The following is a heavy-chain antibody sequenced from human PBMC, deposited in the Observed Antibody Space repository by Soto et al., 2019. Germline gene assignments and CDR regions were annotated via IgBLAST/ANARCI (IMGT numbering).Heavy chain of an antibody. J-gene: IGHJ5*02. Sequence: KPSETLSLTCTVSGGSISSYYWSWIRQPPGKGLEWIGYIYYSGSTNYNPSLKSRVTISVDTSKNQFSLKLSSVTAADTAVYYCARDRGYCSSTSCQETGGWFDPWGQGTLVTVSS. V-gene: IGHV4-59*01. CDR1: GGSISSYY. CDR2: IYYSGST. CDR3: ARDRGYCSSTSCQETGGWFDP. D-gene: IGHD2-2*01.